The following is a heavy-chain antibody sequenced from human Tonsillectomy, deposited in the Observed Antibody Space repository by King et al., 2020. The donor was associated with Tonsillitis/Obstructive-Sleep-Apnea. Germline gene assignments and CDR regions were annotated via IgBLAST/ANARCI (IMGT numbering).Heavy chain of an antibody. CDR3: AKLNYDFWRAIPTYNWFGP. D-gene: IGHD3-3*01. CDR1: GFTFSSYA. CDR2: ISGSGGST. Sequence: VQLVESGGGLVQPGGSLRLSCAASGFTFSSYAMSWVRQAPGKGLEWVSAISGSGGSTYYADSVKGRFTISRDNSKNTLYLQMNSLRAEDTAVYYCAKLNYDFWRAIPTYNWFGPWGQGTLVTVSS. V-gene: IGHV3-23*04. J-gene: IGHJ5*02.